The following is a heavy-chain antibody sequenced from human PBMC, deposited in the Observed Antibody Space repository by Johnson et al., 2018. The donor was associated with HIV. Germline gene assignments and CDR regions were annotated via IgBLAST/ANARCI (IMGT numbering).Heavy chain of an antibody. CDR2: IDWSGGRT. CDR3: ARRGMTIVADAFEI. J-gene: IGHJ3*02. Sequence: VQLVESGGGVARPGGSLRLSCAASGFTFDDYGMSWVRQAPGKGLEWVSGIDWSGGRTGYADSVKGRFTISRDTAKKLLYLQMYSLRAEDTAFYYCARRGMTIVADAFEIWGQGTMVTVSS. D-gene: IGHD4/OR15-4a*01. CDR1: GFTFDDYG. V-gene: IGHV3-20*04.